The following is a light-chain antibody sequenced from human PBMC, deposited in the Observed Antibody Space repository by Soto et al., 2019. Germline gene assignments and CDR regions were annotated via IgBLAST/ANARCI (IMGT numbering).Light chain of an antibody. J-gene: IGLJ2*01. CDR2: DDR. CDR3: QLWDSNSDHVV. V-gene: IGLV3-21*02. Sequence: SYELTQPPSVSVAPGQTARITCGGSNIGRKSVHWYPQKPGQDPVVVVYDDRDRPSGIPERFSGSNSGNTATLTISRVEAGDEADYYCQLWDSNSDHVVFGGGTKLTVL. CDR1: NIGRKS.